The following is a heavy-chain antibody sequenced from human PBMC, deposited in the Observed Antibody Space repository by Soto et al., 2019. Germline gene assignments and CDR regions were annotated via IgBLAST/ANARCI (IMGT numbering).Heavy chain of an antibody. CDR2: IIPIFGTA. J-gene: IGHJ2*01. Sequence: QVQLVQSGAEVKKPGSSVKVYCKASGGTFCSYAISWVRQSPGQGLEWMGGIIPIFGTANYAQKFQGRVTITADESTSTAYMELSSLRSEDTAVYYCARGLGGSCPVGYFDLWGRGTLVTVSS. D-gene: IGHD2-15*01. CDR3: ARGLGGSCPVGYFDL. CDR1: GGTFCSYA. V-gene: IGHV1-69*12.